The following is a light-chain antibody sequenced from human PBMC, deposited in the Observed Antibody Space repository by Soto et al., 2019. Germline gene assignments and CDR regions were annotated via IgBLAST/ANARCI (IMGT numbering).Light chain of an antibody. V-gene: IGKV3-11*01. J-gene: IGKJ5*01. Sequence: EIVLTQSPATLSVSPGERATLSCRASQSVSSNLAWYQQKPGQAPRLLIYGASTRATGIPATFSGRGSGTDFTLTISSLEPEDFAVYYCQQRTNWPITFGPGTRREIK. CDR3: QQRTNWPIT. CDR1: QSVSSN. CDR2: GAS.